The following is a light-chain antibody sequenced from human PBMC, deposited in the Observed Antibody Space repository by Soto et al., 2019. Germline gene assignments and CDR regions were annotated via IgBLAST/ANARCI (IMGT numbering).Light chain of an antibody. CDR2: DAS. Sequence: EIVLTQSPGTLSLSPGERATLSCRASQSVSSSYLAWYQQKPGQAPRLLIYDASNRATGIPARFSGSGSGTDFTLTISSLEPEDFAFYYCQQRSNWPPTFGQGTKVDIK. CDR3: QQRSNWPPT. CDR1: QSVSSSY. V-gene: IGKV3D-20*02. J-gene: IGKJ1*01.